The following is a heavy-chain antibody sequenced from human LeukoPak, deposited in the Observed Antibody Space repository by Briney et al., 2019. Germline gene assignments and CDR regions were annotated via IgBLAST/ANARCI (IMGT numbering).Heavy chain of an antibody. D-gene: IGHD3-10*01. V-gene: IGHV3-30*18. CDR2: ISYDGSNK. J-gene: IGHJ6*02. CDR3: AKDKGSVLGYYYGMDV. CDR1: GFTFSSYG. Sequence: GGSLRLSCAASGFTFSSYGMHWVRHAPGKGLEWVAVISYDGSNKYYADSVKGRFTISRDNSKNTLYLQMNSLRAEDTAVYYCAKDKGSVLGYYYGMDVWGQGTTVTVSS.